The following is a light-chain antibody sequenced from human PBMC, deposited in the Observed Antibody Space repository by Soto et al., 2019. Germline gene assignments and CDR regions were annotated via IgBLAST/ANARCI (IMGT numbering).Light chain of an antibody. CDR1: QTVYNN. Sequence: IVMTQSPATLSVSPGEKATLSCRASQTVYNNLAWYQQKPGQAPRLLVYFASTRATGIPARFSGSGFGTEFSLTIRSLQSEDFALYYCHQYTAWPLTFGGGTKVETK. CDR3: HQYTAWPLT. J-gene: IGKJ4*01. CDR2: FAS. V-gene: IGKV3-15*01.